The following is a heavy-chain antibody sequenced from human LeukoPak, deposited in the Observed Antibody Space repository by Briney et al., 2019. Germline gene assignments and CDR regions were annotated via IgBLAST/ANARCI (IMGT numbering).Heavy chain of an antibody. CDR1: GGSITSSDYY. CDR2: SHYSERA. Sequence: SETLSLTCTVSGGSITSSDYYWGWIRQPPGKGLEWIGSSHYSERAYYNPSLKGRVTMSVDTSKNQFSLNLRSVTAADTAVYYCARGGEYSRSSAAYWGQGTLVTVSS. CDR3: ARGGEYSRSSAAY. J-gene: IGHJ4*02. D-gene: IGHD6-6*01. V-gene: IGHV4-39*01.